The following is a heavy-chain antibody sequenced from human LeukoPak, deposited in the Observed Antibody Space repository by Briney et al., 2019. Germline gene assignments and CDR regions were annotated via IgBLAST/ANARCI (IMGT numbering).Heavy chain of an antibody. Sequence: ASVKVSCKASGYTFTSYYMHWVRQAPGQGLEWMGIINPSGGSTSYAQKFQGRVTMTRDTSTSTVYMELSSLRAEDTAVYYCAKIFDSDSSDYYWAVLDYWGQGTLVTVSS. V-gene: IGHV1-46*01. CDR1: GYTFTSYY. CDR3: AKIFDSDSSDYYWAVLDY. CDR2: INPSGGST. D-gene: IGHD3-22*01. J-gene: IGHJ4*02.